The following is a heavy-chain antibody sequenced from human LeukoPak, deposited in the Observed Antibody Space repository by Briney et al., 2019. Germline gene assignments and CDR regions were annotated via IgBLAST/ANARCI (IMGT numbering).Heavy chain of an antibody. CDR2: IYYSGST. J-gene: IGHJ3*02. CDR3: ASSRRYYYDSSGYYAFDI. V-gene: IGHV4-30-4*08. CDR1: GGSISSGDYY. Sequence: TLSLTCTVSGGSISSGDYYWSWIRQPPGKGLEWIGYIYYSGSTYYNPSLKSQVTISVDTSKNQFSLKLSSVTATDTAVYYCASSRRYYYDSSGYYAFDIWGQGTMVTVSS. D-gene: IGHD3-22*01.